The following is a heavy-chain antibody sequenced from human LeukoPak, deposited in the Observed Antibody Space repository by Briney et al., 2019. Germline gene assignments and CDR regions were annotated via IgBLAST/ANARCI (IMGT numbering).Heavy chain of an antibody. D-gene: IGHD6-13*01. J-gene: IGHJ4*02. V-gene: IGHV4-39*07. CDR3: ARVQWQQLVAFDY. CDR2: IYYSGST. Sequence: PSETLSLTCTVSGGSISSSSYYWGGIRQPPGKGLEWIGSIYYSGSTYYNPSLKSRVTISVDTSKNQFSLKLSSVTAADTAVYYCARVQWQQLVAFDYWGQGTLVTVSS. CDR1: GGSISSSSYY.